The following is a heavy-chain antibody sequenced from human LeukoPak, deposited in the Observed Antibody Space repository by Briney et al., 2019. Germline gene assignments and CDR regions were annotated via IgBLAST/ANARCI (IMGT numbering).Heavy chain of an antibody. V-gene: IGHV1-46*01. D-gene: IGHD5-18*01. Sequence: GGSLRLSCAASGFTFSSYAMHWVRQAPGQGLEWMGIINPSGGSTSYAQKFQGRVTMTRDTSTSTVYMELSSLRSEDTAVYYCARFPNTAMVMGLEYYYYGMDVWGQGTTVTVSS. J-gene: IGHJ6*02. CDR1: GFTFSSYA. CDR3: ARFPNTAMVMGLEYYYYGMDV. CDR2: INPSGGST.